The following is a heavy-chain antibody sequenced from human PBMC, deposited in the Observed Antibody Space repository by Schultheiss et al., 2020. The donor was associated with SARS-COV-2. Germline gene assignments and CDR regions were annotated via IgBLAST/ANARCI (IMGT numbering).Heavy chain of an antibody. Sequence: SETLSLTCTVSGGSISSGGYYWSWIRQHPGKGLEWIGYIYYSGSTYYNPSLKSRVTISVDTSKNQFSLKLSSVTAADTAVYYCARDGSQYYYYGMDVWGQGTTVTVSS. D-gene: IGHD2-2*03. CDR3: ARDGSQYYYYGMDV. CDR1: GGSISSGGYY. V-gene: IGHV4-31*03. J-gene: IGHJ6*02. CDR2: IYYSGST.